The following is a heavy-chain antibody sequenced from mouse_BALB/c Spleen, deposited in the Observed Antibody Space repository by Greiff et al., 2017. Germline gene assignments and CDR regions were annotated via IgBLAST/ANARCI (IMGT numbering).Heavy chain of an antibody. CDR3: ARWDYYGTPWFAY. D-gene: IGHD1-1*01. Sequence: EVMLVESGGGLVKPGGSLKLSCAASGFTFSSYAMSWVRQTPEKRLEWVASISSGGSTYYPDSVKGRFTISRDNARNILYLQMSSLRSEDTAMYYCARWDYYGTPWFAYWGQGTLVTVSA. J-gene: IGHJ3*01. CDR2: ISSGGST. V-gene: IGHV5-6-5*01. CDR1: GFTFSSYA.